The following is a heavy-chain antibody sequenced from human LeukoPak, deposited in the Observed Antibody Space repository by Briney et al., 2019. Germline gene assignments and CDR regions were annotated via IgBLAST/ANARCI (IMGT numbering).Heavy chain of an antibody. J-gene: IGHJ4*02. CDR2: IYPGDSDT. V-gene: IGHV5-51*01. CDR3: ARQDYFDY. Sequence: GESLKISCKGSGYSFTSYWIGWVRQMPGKGLEWMGIIYPGDSDTRYSPSFQGQVTFSADKSISTAYLHWRSLKASDTAMYYCARQDYFDYWGQGTLVTVSS. CDR1: GYSFTSYW.